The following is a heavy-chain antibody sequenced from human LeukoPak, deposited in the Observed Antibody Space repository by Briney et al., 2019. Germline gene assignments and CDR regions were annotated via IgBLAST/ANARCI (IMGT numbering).Heavy chain of an antibody. CDR1: GGSVDTIDYY. CDR2: MYHTGSS. V-gene: IGHV4-61*03. CDR3: AGDQGGSAHRHAFDI. Sequence: SETLSLTCTVSGGSVDTIDYYWSWIRQPPGKGLEWIGYMYHTGSSIYSPSHKSRLTISVDTSKNHFTLNLSSMTAADTAVYYCAGDQGGSAHRHAFDIWGQGTLVTVSS. J-gene: IGHJ3*02. D-gene: IGHD1-26*01.